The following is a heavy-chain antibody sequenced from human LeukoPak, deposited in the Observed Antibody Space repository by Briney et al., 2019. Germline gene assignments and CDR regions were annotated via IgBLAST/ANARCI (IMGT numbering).Heavy chain of an antibody. D-gene: IGHD3-22*01. CDR2: ISWNSGSI. V-gene: IGHV3-9*03. CDR1: GFTFDDYA. J-gene: IGHJ3*02. Sequence: GGSLRLSCAASGFTFDDYAMHWVRQAPGKGLEWVSGISWNSGSIGYADSVKGRFTISRYNAKNSLYLQMNSLRAEDMALYYCAKDMSSSGSYDAFDIWGQGTMVTVSS. CDR3: AKDMSSSGSYDAFDI.